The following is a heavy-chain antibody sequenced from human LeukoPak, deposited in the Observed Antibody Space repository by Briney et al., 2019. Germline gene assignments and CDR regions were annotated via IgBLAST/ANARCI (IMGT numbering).Heavy chain of an antibody. CDR3: ARRGYYDSSGYFKY. J-gene: IGHJ4*02. Sequence: PSETLSLTCAVYGGSFSGYYWSWIRQPPGKGLEWIGEINHSGSTNYNPSLKSRVTISVDTSKNQFSLNLNSVTAADTAVYYCARRGYYDSSGYFKYWGQGTLVTVSS. V-gene: IGHV4-34*01. CDR1: GGSFSGYY. CDR2: INHSGST. D-gene: IGHD3-22*01.